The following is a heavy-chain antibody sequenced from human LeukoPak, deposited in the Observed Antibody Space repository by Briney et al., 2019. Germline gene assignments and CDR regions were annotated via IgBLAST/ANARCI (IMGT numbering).Heavy chain of an antibody. CDR3: ARDVPSLAVARGAGDY. CDR1: GYTFTSYG. V-gene: IGHV1-18*01. D-gene: IGHD6-19*01. Sequence: ASVKVSCKASGYTFTSYGISWVRQAPGQGLEWMGWIGAYNGNTNYAQKLQGRVTMTTDTSTSTAYMELRSLRSDDTAVYYCARDVPSLAVARGAGDYWGQGTLVTVSS. CDR2: IGAYNGNT. J-gene: IGHJ4*02.